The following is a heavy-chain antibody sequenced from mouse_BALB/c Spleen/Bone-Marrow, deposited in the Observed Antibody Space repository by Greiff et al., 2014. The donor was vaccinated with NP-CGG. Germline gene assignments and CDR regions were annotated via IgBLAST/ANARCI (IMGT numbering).Heavy chain of an antibody. J-gene: IGHJ4*01. CDR1: GYKFTDYE. V-gene: IGHV1-15*01. CDR3: TREGIYFGYDVPMDY. CDR2: IDPETGGT. D-gene: IGHD2-2*01. Sequence: VQLQQSGAELVRPGASVTLSCKASGYKFTDYEMHWVKQTPGHGLEWIGSIDPETGGTAYNQNFKGKATLTADRSSTTAYMELRSLTSEDSAVYYCTREGIYFGYDVPMDYWGQGTSVTVSS.